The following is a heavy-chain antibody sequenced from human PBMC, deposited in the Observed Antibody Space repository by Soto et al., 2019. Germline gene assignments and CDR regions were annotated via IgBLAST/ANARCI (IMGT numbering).Heavy chain of an antibody. Sequence: SETLSLTCTVSGGSVDTGGYYWTWIRQHPGKGLEWIGYISYSGSPYYNPSLKSRVIFSLDTSKNQFFLMLTSVTAADTAVYYCARASSDTSGYPFDFWGQGTLVTGLL. CDR3: ARASSDTSGYPFDF. CDR2: ISYSGSP. D-gene: IGHD3-22*01. CDR1: GGSVDTGGYY. V-gene: IGHV4-31*03. J-gene: IGHJ4*02.